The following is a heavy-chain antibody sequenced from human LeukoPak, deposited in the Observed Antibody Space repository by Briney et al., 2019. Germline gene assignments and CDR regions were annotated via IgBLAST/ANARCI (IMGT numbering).Heavy chain of an antibody. V-gene: IGHV3-30*03. Sequence: GGSLRLSCAASGFTFSSYGMHWVRQAPGKGLEWVAVISYDGSNKYYADSVKGRFTISRDNSENTLYLQMNSLRAEDTAVYYCADSGWLYYFDYWGQGTLVTVSS. CDR2: ISYDGSNK. J-gene: IGHJ4*02. CDR1: GFTFSSYG. D-gene: IGHD6-19*01. CDR3: ADSGWLYYFDY.